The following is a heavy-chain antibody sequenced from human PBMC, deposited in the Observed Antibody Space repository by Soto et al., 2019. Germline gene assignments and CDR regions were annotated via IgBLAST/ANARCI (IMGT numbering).Heavy chain of an antibody. V-gene: IGHV4-39*01. Sequence: LSLTCTVSGDSVSNSGYYWGWIRQSPGKRLEWIGSVSFSGSKYYNPSLRSRVTFSVDTSKTLISLKLRSVTAADTAVYYCARGSTWQLRDWFDPWGHGTLVTVSS. CDR3: ARGSTWQLRDWFDP. CDR1: GDSVSNSGYY. CDR2: VSFSGSK. D-gene: IGHD6-13*01. J-gene: IGHJ5*02.